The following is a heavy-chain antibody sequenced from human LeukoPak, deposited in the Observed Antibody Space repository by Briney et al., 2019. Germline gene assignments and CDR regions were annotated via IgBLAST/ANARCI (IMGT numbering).Heavy chain of an antibody. Sequence: PSETLSLTCAVYGGSFSGYYWSWIRQPPGKGLEWIGEINHSGSTNYNPSLKSRVTISVDTSKNQFSLKLSSVTAADTAVYYCARTGDGKGAFVVVPAAIWDYYFDYWGQGTLVTVSS. V-gene: IGHV4-34*01. CDR1: GGSFSGYY. D-gene: IGHD2-2*01. J-gene: IGHJ4*02. CDR2: INHSGST. CDR3: ARTGDGKGAFVVVPAAIWDYYFDY.